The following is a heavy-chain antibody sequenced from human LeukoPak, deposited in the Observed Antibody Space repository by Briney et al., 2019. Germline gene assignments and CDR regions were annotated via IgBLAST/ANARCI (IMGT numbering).Heavy chain of an antibody. D-gene: IGHD4-17*01. J-gene: IGHJ5*02. CDR2: PHSSSGT. Sequence: GGSLRLSCAASGFTGSHNYMSWVRQAPGKGLEWVSAPHSSSGTYYADSVKGRFTISRDTSKNTLYLQINSLSVEDTAVYYCIVFGDSNHWGQGTLVTVSS. V-gene: IGHV3-53*01. CDR3: IVFGDSNH. CDR1: GFTGSHNY.